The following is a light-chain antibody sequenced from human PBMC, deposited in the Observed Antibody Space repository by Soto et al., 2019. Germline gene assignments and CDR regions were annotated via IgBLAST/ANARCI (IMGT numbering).Light chain of an antibody. CDR2: EVS. CDR3: SSYTSSSAWV. Sequence: QSALTQPPSVSGSPGQSVTISCTGTSSDVGSYNRVSWYQQPPGTAPKLMIYEVSNRPSGVPDRFSGSKSGNTASLTISGLQAEDEADYYFSSYTSSSAWVFGTGTKVTVL. CDR1: SSDVGSYNR. J-gene: IGLJ1*01. V-gene: IGLV2-18*02.